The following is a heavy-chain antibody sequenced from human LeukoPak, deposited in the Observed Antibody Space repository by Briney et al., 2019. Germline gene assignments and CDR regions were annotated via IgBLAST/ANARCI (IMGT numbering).Heavy chain of an antibody. D-gene: IGHD2-2*01. CDR3: ARDGRDCSSTSCYDYYYYMDV. CDR2: INPSGGST. Sequence: ASVKVSCKASGYTFTSYYMHWVRQAPGQGLEWMGLINPSGGSTSYAQKFQGRVTMTRDTSTSTVYMELSSLRSEDTAVYYCARDGRDCSSTSCYDYYYYMDVWGKGATVTVSS. J-gene: IGHJ6*03. V-gene: IGHV1-46*01. CDR1: GYTFTSYY.